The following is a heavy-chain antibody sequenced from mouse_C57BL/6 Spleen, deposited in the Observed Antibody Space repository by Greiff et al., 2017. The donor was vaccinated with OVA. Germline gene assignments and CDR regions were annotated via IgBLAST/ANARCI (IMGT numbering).Heavy chain of an antibody. Sequence: VQLQQSGAELVRPGTSVKLSCKASGYTFTSYWMHWVKQRPGQGLEWIGVIDPSDSYTNYNQKFKGKATLTVDTSSSTAYMQLSSLTSEDSAVYYCAKGYYGNYVGFAYWGQGTLVTVSA. CDR2: IDPSDSYT. V-gene: IGHV1-59*01. CDR1: GYTFTSYW. CDR3: AKGYYGNYVGFAY. D-gene: IGHD2-1*01. J-gene: IGHJ3*01.